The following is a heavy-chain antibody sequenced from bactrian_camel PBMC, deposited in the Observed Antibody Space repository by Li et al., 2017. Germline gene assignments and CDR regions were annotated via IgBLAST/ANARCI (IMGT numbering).Heavy chain of an antibody. J-gene: IGHJ4*01. V-gene: IGHV3S1*01. Sequence: HVQLVESGGGSVQAGGSLRLSCLYNHRGNCMGWFRQAPGKGLEWVSTILKTGTTTRYSDSVKGRFIISRDDAKNTLFLQLNRLEFEDTAMYYCASDYGTTYYGQGTQVT. CDR1: YNHRGNC. D-gene: IGHD1*01. CDR2: ILKTGTTT.